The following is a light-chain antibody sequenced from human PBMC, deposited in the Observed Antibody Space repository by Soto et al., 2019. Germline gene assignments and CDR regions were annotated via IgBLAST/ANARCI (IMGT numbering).Light chain of an antibody. CDR1: QTISIY. CDR3: QQSYSIPWT. Sequence: DIQMTPSPTSLSASVVDRVTITCRASQTISIYLYWYQQKAGRAPKLLIYGASSLYSGVPSRFSGSGSGTDFSLTISSLQPEDSATYYCQQSYSIPWTFGQGTKVDIK. CDR2: GAS. V-gene: IGKV1-39*01. J-gene: IGKJ1*01.